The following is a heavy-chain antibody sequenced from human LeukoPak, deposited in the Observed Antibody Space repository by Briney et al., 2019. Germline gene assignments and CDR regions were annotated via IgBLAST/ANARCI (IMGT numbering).Heavy chain of an antibody. D-gene: IGHD2-2*02. CDR1: GYSFTSNW. V-gene: IGHV5-51*01. Sequence: NPGESLKISCQGSGYSFTSNWIGWVRQMSGKGLEWVGIIHPGSSETRYSPSFQGQVTISVDKSISSAFLQWSSLKASDSAMYYCATQDCTSISCYTVDLWGQGTLVTVSS. CDR3: ATQDCTSISCYTVDL. J-gene: IGHJ5*02. CDR2: IHPGSSET.